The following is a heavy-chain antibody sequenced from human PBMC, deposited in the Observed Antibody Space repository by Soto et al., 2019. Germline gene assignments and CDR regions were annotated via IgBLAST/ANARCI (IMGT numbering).Heavy chain of an antibody. CDR1: GFTYSSYA. D-gene: IGHD2-2*01. V-gene: IGHV3-23*01. Sequence: EVQLLESGGGLVQPGGSLRLSCAASGFTYSSYAMCWDRQAPGKGLEWVSSISVSGDRTFYADSVKGRFTISRDNSRNTLHLQMNSLRAEDTGVYYCAKDGESITRNKPLDYWGEGTLVTVSS. CDR3: AKDGESITRNKPLDY. CDR2: ISVSGDRT. J-gene: IGHJ4*02.